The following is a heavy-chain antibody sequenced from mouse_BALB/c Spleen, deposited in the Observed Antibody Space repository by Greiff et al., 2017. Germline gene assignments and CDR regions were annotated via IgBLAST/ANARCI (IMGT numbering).Heavy chain of an antibody. CDR1: GYTFTDYE. CDR2: IDPETGGT. V-gene: IGHV1-15*01. D-gene: IGHD4-1*01. Sequence: LVESGAELVRPGASVTLSCKASGYTFTDYEMHWVKQTPVHGLEWIGAIDPETGGTAYNQKFKGKATLTADKSSSTAYMELRSLTSEDSAVYYCTRANWGYYFDYWGQGTTLTVSS. CDR3: TRANWGYYFDY. J-gene: IGHJ2*01.